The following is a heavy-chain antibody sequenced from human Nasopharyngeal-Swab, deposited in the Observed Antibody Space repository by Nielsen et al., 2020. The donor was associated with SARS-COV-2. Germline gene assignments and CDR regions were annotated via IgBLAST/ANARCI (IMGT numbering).Heavy chain of an antibody. V-gene: IGHV3-7*03. Sequence: ESLKISCAASGFTFSSYWMSWVRQAPGKGLEWVANIKQDGSEKYYVDSVKGRFTISRDNAKNSLYLQMNSLRAEDTAVYYCARDSRGYSYGYIYFDYWGQGTLVTVSS. CDR1: GFTFSSYW. D-gene: IGHD5-18*01. CDR3: ARDSRGYSYGYIYFDY. CDR2: IKQDGSEK. J-gene: IGHJ4*02.